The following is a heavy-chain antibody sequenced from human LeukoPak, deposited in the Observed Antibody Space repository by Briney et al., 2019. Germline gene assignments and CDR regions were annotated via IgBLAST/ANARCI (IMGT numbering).Heavy chain of an antibody. D-gene: IGHD5-18*01. CDR3: AAGGNSDTAMATNY. CDR1: GGTFSSYA. CDR2: IIPIFGTA. V-gene: IGHV1-69*13. J-gene: IGHJ4*02. Sequence: SVKVSCTASGGTFSSYAISWVRQAPGQGLEWMGGIIPIFGTANYAQKFQGRVTITADESTSTAYMELSSLRSEDTAVYYCAAGGNSDTAMATNYWGQGTLVTVSS.